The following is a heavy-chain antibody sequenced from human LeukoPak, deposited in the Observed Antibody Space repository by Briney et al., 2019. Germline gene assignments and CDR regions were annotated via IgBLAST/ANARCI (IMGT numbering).Heavy chain of an antibody. Sequence: PETLSLTCAVYGGSFSGYYWSWDRHPPGNGLEWIGEINNSGRTNYNPSLKSRVTISVDTSKNQFSLKLSSVTAADTAVYYCARAKSRGLGAATLRRGWFDPWGEGSLVTDCS. J-gene: IGHJ5*02. V-gene: IGHV4-34*01. CDR3: ARAKSRGLGAATLRRGWFDP. CDR1: GGSFSGYY. CDR2: INNSGRT. D-gene: IGHD2-15*01.